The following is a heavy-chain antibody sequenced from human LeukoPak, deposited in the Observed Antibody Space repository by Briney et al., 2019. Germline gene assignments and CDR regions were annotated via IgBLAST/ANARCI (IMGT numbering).Heavy chain of an antibody. J-gene: IGHJ3*02. V-gene: IGHV3-21*01. Sequence: GGSLRLSCAASGFTFSSYSMNWVRQAPGKGLEWVSSISSSSSYIYYADSVKGRFTISRDNAKNSLYLQMNSLRAEDTAVYYCARRGFKAWLVSEAFDIWGQGTMVTVSS. D-gene: IGHD6-19*01. CDR3: ARRGFKAWLVSEAFDI. CDR2: ISSSSSYI. CDR1: GFTFSSYS.